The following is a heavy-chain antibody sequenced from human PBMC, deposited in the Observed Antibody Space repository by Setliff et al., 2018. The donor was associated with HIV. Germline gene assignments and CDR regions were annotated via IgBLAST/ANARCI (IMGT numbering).Heavy chain of an antibody. D-gene: IGHD3-10*01. J-gene: IGHJ6*03. CDR3: ASLNGSESPYIYYYYMDV. CDR1: GGSLSTSRYY. V-gene: IGHV4-39*01. CDR2: INYRGNT. Sequence: LSLTCTVSGGSLSTSRYYWGWIRQPPGKGLEWIGSINYRGNTYYNPSLTSRAAIFVDTSKDQISLKLSSVTAADTAVYYCASLNGSESPYIYYYYMDVWGKGTTVTVSS.